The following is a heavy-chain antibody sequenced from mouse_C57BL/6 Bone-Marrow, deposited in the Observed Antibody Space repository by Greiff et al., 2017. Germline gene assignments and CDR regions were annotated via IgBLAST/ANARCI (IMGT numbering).Heavy chain of an antibody. D-gene: IGHD1-1*01. Sequence: VQLQQSGAELVRPGASVKLSCTASGFNIKDDYMHWVKQRPEQGLEWIGWIDPENGDTEYASKFQGKATITADTSSNTAYLQLSSLTSEDTAVYYCTTLYYYGSSWAYWGQGTLVTVSA. J-gene: IGHJ3*01. V-gene: IGHV14-4*01. CDR2: IDPENGDT. CDR1: GFNIKDDY. CDR3: TTLYYYGSSWAY.